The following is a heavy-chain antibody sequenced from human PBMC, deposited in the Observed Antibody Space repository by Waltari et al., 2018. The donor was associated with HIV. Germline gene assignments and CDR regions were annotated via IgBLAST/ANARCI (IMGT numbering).Heavy chain of an antibody. CDR2: ISSRIKAM. J-gene: IGHJ4*02. D-gene: IGHD3-22*01. CDR1: GCTFSTST. V-gene: IGHV3-48*01. CDR3: ARERKYYYDASGPFDY. Sequence: EVQLVESGGGLVQPGGSLRLSCAASGCTFSTSTMNWVRWALGKGQEWVSHISSRIKAMYYGDAGKGRFTISRDNAKNSLFLQMNSLRAEDTAVYDCARERKYYYDASGPFDYWGQGTLVTVSS.